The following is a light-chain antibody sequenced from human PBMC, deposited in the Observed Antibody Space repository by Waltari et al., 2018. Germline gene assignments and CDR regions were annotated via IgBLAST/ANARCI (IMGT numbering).Light chain of an antibody. J-gene: IGLJ1*01. CDR2: EVS. V-gene: IGLV2-14*01. Sequence: QSALTQPASVSGSPGQSIPISCPGTSRDVGSYNYVSLYQQHPGKAPKLMIYEVSNRPSGVSNRFSGSKSGNTASLTISGLQAEDEADYYCSSYTSSSTPFVFGTGTKVTVL. CDR3: SSYTSSSTPFV. CDR1: SRDVGSYNY.